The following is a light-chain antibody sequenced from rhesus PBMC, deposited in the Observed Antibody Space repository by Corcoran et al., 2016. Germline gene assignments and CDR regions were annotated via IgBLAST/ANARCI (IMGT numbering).Light chain of an antibody. V-gene: IGKV3-24*04. CDR3: QQSSNLYS. CDR1: QSVGSY. CDR2: GAS. J-gene: IGKJ2*01. Sequence: ETVVTQSPATLSLSPGERATLSCRASQSVGSYLAWYQQKPGQAPRLLIYGASSRATGIPDRVSGSGSGTDFTLTISSLEPEDVGVYYCQQSSNLYSFGQWTKVEIK.